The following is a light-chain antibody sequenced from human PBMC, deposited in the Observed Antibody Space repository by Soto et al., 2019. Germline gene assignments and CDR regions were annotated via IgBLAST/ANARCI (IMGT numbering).Light chain of an antibody. CDR3: QQYDSFTLT. CDR1: QDISKY. J-gene: IGKJ1*01. V-gene: IGKV1-33*01. CDR2: DAS. Sequence: DIQMTQSPSSLSASVGDRVTITCQASQDISKYLNWYQQQPGKAPKLLIYDASNLETGVPSRFSGTGSGEYYTFTISSLHPEDFATYHCQQYDSFTLTFGHGTKV.